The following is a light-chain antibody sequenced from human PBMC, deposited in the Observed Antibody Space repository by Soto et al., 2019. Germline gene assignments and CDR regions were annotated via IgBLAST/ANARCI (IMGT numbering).Light chain of an antibody. CDR2: DAS. V-gene: IGKV3-11*01. J-gene: IGKJ3*01. Sequence: EIVLTQSPATLSLSPGERATLSCRASQSVSSYLAWYQHKPGQAPRLLISDASNRATGIPARFSGSGSGTDFTLTISNLEPEDFALYYCQQRSNWLFTFGPGTKVHIK. CDR1: QSVSSY. CDR3: QQRSNWLFT.